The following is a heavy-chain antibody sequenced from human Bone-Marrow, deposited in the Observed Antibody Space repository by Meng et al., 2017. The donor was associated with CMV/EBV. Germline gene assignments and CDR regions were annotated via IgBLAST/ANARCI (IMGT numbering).Heavy chain of an antibody. CDR1: GFIFSDYW. CDR2: IQQDGSTN. V-gene: IGHV3-7*01. D-gene: IGHD6-19*01. J-gene: IGHJ4*02. CDR3: ARAIGLGY. Sequence: GGSLRLSCVASGFIFSDYWMSWVRQAPGKGLEWVANIQQDGSTNNYVGSVKGRFTISRDNLRNSVYLQMNSLRDEDSAVYYCARAIGLGYWGQGTMVTVSS.